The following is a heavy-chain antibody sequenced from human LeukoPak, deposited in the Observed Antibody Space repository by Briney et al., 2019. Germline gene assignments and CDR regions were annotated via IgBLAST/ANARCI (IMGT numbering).Heavy chain of an antibody. CDR1: GFTFSSYA. D-gene: IGHD6-6*01. J-gene: IGHJ6*03. CDR3: AKEYSSSGSYYYYMDV. V-gene: IGHV3-48*04. CDR2: ISSSGSSI. Sequence: GGSLRPSCAASGFTFSSYAMSWVRQAPGKGLEWISYISSSGSSIYYADSVKGRFTISRDNAKNSLYLQMNSLRAEDTAVYYCAKEYSSSGSYYYYMDVWGKGTTVTVSS.